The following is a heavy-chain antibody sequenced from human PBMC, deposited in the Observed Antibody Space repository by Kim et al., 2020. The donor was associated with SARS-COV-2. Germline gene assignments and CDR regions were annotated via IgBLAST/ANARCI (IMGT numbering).Heavy chain of an antibody. J-gene: IGHJ4*02. CDR3: ARKGMSRNWYFDS. CDR1: GGSISSSNW. CDR2: IFHRGST. D-gene: IGHD6-13*01. V-gene: IGHV4-4*02. Sequence: SETLSLTCAVSGGSISSSNWWSWVRQPPGKGLEWIGEIFHRGSTNYNPSLKNGVTVSVDKSKNQFSLKLNSVTAADTAVYFCARKGMSRNWYFDSWGQGTLVIVSS.